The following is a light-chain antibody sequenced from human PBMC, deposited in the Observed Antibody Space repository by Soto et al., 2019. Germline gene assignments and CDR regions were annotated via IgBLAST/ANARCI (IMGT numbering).Light chain of an antibody. Sequence: QSVLTQPASVSGSPGQSITISCTGTSSDVGSYNLVSWYQQHPGKAPKLMIYEGSKRPSGVSNRFSGSESGNTASLTISGLQAEDEADYYCCSYAGSSPRFGGGTKLTVL. CDR2: EGS. J-gene: IGLJ2*01. CDR1: SSDVGSYNL. CDR3: CSYAGSSPR. V-gene: IGLV2-23*01.